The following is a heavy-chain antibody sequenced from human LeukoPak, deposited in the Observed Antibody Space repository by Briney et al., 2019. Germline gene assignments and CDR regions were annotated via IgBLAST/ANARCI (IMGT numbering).Heavy chain of an antibody. CDR1: GGSISSGGYY. CDR2: IYYSGST. Sequence: SQTLSLTCTVSGGSISSGGYYWSWIRQPPGKGLEWIGYIYYSGSTNYNPSLKSRVTISVDTSKNQFSLKLSSVTAADTAVYYCARVLTGYYKDIADYWGQGTLVTVSS. CDR3: ARVLTGYYKDIADY. J-gene: IGHJ4*02. D-gene: IGHD3-9*01. V-gene: IGHV4-30-2*01.